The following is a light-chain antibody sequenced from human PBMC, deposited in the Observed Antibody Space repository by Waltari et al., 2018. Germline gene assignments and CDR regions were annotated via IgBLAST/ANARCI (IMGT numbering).Light chain of an antibody. CDR1: QSVSSN. Sequence: EIVMTQSPATLSVSPGERATLSCRASQSVSSNLAWYQQKRGQSPRLLIYGALTRATGIPARFSGSGSRTEFTLTISSMQSEDFAVYYCQQYNNWPAWTFGQGTKVEI. J-gene: IGKJ1*01. CDR2: GAL. CDR3: QQYNNWPAWT. V-gene: IGKV3-15*01.